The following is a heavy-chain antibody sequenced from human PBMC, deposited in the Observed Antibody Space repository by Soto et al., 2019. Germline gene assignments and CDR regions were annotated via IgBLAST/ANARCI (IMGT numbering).Heavy chain of an antibody. CDR2: ISSNNVYV. V-gene: IGHV3-21*01. CDR1: GFNLSIYT. CDR3: AIDRCSGGSCYRTYAFDM. D-gene: IGHD2-15*01. J-gene: IGHJ3*02. Sequence: EAQLVESGGGLVKPGGSLRVSCADSGFNLSIYTMNWVRQAPGKGLEWVSSISSNNVYVYYADSVKGRFSISRDNAKNSLTLQMNSLRAEDTALYYCAIDRCSGGSCYRTYAFDMWGQGTLVTVS.